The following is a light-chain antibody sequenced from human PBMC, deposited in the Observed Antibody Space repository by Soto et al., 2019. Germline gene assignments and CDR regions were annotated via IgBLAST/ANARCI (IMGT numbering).Light chain of an antibody. J-gene: IGKJ1*01. V-gene: IGKV1-9*01. Sequence: DIQLTQSPSFLSASVGDRVTITCRASQGINIFLAWFQQKPGKAPNLLISAASTLQSGVPSRFSGSGSETEFTLTISSLQPDDFATYYCQQSNTYWTFGQGTKVDIK. CDR1: QGINIF. CDR3: QQSNTYWT. CDR2: AAS.